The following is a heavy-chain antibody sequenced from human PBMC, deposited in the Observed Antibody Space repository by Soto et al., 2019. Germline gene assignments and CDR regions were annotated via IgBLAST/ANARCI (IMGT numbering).Heavy chain of an antibody. J-gene: IGHJ3*01. CDR2: IYNSGNIYYSGST. D-gene: IGHD2-21*01. V-gene: IGHV4-31*03. CDR1: GASVSSVDSY. Sequence: ASETLSLTCTVSGASVSSVDSYWNWIRQHPGKGLEWIGYIYNSGNIYYSGSTSYSPSLKSRVTISLDTSENQFSLRLSSVTAADTAVYYCARDLRLSCDGDNCPDHHAFDVWGQGTMVTVSS. CDR3: ARDLRLSCDGDNCPDHHAFDV.